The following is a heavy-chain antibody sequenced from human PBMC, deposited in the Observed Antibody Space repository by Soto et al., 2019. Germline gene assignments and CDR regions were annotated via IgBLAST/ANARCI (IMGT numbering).Heavy chain of an antibody. CDR3: AKLSVVTASFDY. CDR1: GFTFSSYG. V-gene: IGHV3-30*18. J-gene: IGHJ4*02. D-gene: IGHD2-21*02. CDR2: ISYDGSNK. Sequence: VQLVESGGGVVQPGRSLRLSCAASGFTFSSYGMHWVRQAPGKGLEWVAVISYDGSNKYYADSVKGRFTISRDNSKNTLYLQMNSLRAEDTAVYYCAKLSVVTASFDYWGQGTLVTVSS.